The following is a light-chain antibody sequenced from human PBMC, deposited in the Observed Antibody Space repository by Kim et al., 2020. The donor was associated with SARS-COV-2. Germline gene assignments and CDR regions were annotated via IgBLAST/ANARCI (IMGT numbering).Light chain of an antibody. Sequence: PGKSAHLSCRASQNIDTYLAWYQQRPGQAPRLLVYDASNRATGVPDRFSGSGSGTDFTLTISSLEPEDFSIYYCQQRNSWPPAVTFGGGTKVDIK. CDR1: QNIDTY. J-gene: IGKJ4*01. V-gene: IGKV3-11*01. CDR3: QQRNSWPPAVT. CDR2: DAS.